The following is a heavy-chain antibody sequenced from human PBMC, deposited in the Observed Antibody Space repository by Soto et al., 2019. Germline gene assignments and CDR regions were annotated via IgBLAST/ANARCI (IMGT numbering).Heavy chain of an antibody. CDR3: ANYFGDKYGH. Sequence: EVRLVESGGDLLQPGGSLRLSCEASGFTFSDHYMDWVRQAPGKGLEWIGRSRNKANNYITEYAASVTGRFTISRAESRNSLYLHMNSLKVEDTAVYYCANYFGDKYGHWGQGTLVTVSS. D-gene: IGHD2-8*01. CDR1: GFTFSDHY. V-gene: IGHV3-72*01. J-gene: IGHJ4*02. CDR2: SRNKANNYIT.